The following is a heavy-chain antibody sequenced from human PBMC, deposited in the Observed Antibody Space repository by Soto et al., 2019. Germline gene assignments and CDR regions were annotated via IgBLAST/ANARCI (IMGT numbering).Heavy chain of an antibody. Sequence: QMQLVQSGPEVKKPGTSVKVSCKTSGFTFTSAAMQWVRQTRGQRLEWIGWIVVGSGHTNYAQKFQERVTITRDMSTSTAYMELRSLRSEDTAVDCWAAASSTSGGYYGMDVWGQGTTVTVSS. J-gene: IGHJ6*02. D-gene: IGHD2-2*01. CDR2: IVVGSGHT. CDR1: GFTFTSAA. CDR3: AAASSTSGGYYGMDV. V-gene: IGHV1-58*02.